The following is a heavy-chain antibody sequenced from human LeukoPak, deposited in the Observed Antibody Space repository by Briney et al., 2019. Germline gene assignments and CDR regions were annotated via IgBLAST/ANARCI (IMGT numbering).Heavy chain of an antibody. D-gene: IGHD3-16*02. CDR3: AKSSNDYVWGSYRTFDY. V-gene: IGHV3-30*04. CDR2: ISYDGSNK. CDR1: GFTFSSYA. Sequence: PGGSLRLSCAASGFTFSSYAMHWVRQAPGKGLEWVAVISYDGSNKYYADSVKGRFTISRDNSKNTLYLQMNSLRAEDTAVYYCAKSSNDYVWGSYRTFDYWGQGTLVTVSS. J-gene: IGHJ4*02.